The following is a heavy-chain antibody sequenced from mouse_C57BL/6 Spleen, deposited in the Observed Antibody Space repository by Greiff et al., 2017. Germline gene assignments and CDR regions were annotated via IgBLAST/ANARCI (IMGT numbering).Heavy chain of an antibody. Sequence: QVQLKQPGAELVKPGASVKLSCKASGYTFTSYWMQWVKQRPGQGLEWIGEIDPSDSYTNSNQKFKGKATLTVDTSSSTAYMQLSSLTSEDSAVYYCARPYYYGSSYGFDYWGQGTTLTVSS. CDR1: GYTFTSYW. CDR2: IDPSDSYT. CDR3: ARPYYYGSSYGFDY. J-gene: IGHJ2*01. D-gene: IGHD1-1*01. V-gene: IGHV1-50*01.